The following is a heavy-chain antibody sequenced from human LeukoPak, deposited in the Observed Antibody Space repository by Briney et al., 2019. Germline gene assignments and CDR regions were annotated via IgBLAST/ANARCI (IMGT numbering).Heavy chain of an antibody. V-gene: IGHV4-59*01. CDR1: GGSISSYY. Sequence: PSETLSLTCSVSGGSISSYYWSWIRQPPGKGLEWIGYIYYSGNTNYNPSLRSRVTISVDTSKNQFSLKLSSVTAADTAVYYCAGVEDGGPRSAFDIWGQGTIVTVSS. D-gene: IGHD4-23*01. J-gene: IGHJ3*02. CDR2: IYYSGNT. CDR3: AGVEDGGPRSAFDI.